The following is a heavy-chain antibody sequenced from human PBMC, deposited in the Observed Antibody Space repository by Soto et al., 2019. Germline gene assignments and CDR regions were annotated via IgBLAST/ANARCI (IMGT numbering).Heavy chain of an antibody. CDR1: GFTFSSYA. D-gene: IGHD6-13*01. V-gene: IGHV3-23*01. CDR2: ISGSGGST. CDR3: AKDLDSSSWYRQPYYYYYYMDV. J-gene: IGHJ6*03. Sequence: GGSLRLSCAASGFTFSSYAMSWVRQAPGKGLEWVSAISGSGGSTYYADSVKGRFTISRDNSKNTLYLQMNSLRAEDTAVYYCAKDLDSSSWYRQPYYYYYYMDVWGKGTTVTVSS.